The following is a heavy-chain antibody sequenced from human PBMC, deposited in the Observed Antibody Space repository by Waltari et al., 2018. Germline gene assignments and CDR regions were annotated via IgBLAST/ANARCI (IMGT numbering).Heavy chain of an antibody. J-gene: IGHJ2*01. V-gene: IGHV3-53*01. CDR3: ARDVTGYYYFDL. CDR1: GFTVSSNY. CDR2: INSGGDT. Sequence: EVQLVESGGGLIQPGGSLRLSCAASGFTVSSNYMSWVRQAPGKGRDWVSVINSGGDTHYADSVKGRFTISRDNSKNTVYLQMNTLRAEDTALYYCARDVTGYYYFDLWGRGTLVTVSS.